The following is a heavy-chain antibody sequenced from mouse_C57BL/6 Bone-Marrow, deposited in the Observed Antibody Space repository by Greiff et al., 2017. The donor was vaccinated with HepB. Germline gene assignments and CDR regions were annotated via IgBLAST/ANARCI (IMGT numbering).Heavy chain of an antibody. D-gene: IGHD1-1*01. J-gene: IGHJ3*01. V-gene: IGHV5-6*01. CDR1: GFTFSSYG. Sequence: EVQGVESGGDLVKPGGSLKLSCAASGFTFSSYGMSWVRQTPDKRLEWVATISSGGSYTYYPDSVKGRFTISRDNAKNTLYLQMSSLKSEDTAMYYCAGGHYYGSSYEGFAYWGQGTLVTVSA. CDR2: ISSGGSYT. CDR3: AGGHYYGSSYEGFAY.